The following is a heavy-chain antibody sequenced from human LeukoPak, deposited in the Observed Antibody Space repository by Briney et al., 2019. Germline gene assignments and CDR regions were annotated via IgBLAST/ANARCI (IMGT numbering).Heavy chain of an antibody. V-gene: IGHV3-23*01. J-gene: IGHJ4*02. CDR3: AKDKVWFGELGGFDY. CDR2: ISTDAGET. CDR1: GFTFSNSG. D-gene: IGHD3-10*01. Sequence: GGSLRLSCAASGFTFSNSGMSWVRQAPGKGLEWVSAISTDAGETHYADSVKGRFTISRDNSKNTLYLQMNSLRAEDTAVYYCAKDKVWFGELGGFDYWGQGTLVTVSS.